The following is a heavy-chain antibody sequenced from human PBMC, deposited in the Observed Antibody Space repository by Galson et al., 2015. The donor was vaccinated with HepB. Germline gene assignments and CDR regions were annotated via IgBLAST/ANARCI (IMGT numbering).Heavy chain of an antibody. D-gene: IGHD3-10*01. CDR3: ARDNSLWFGESLDAFDI. CDR2: ISSSSSYL. CDR1: GFTFSSYS. V-gene: IGHV3-21*01. J-gene: IGHJ3*02. Sequence: SLRLSCAASGFTFSSYSMNWVRQAPGKGLEWVSSISSSSSYLYYADSVKGRFTISRDNAKNSLYLQMKSLRAEDTAVYYCARDNSLWFGESLDAFDIWGQGTMVTVSS.